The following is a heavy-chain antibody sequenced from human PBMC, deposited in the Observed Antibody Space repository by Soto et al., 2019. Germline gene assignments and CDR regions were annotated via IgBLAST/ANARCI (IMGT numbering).Heavy chain of an antibody. CDR1: GFTFDDYA. J-gene: IGHJ3*01. V-gene: IGHV3-9*01. CDR2: SSFNTGFI. Sequence: TLRLTCVASGFTFDDYAMHSVRQAPGKGLEEGIGSSFNTGFIGYAESVKGRFTISRDNARNSLYLQMNSLRAEDTALYYCASDIEENQLLYDALDFWGQGTMVTVSS. CDR3: ASDIEENQLLYDALDF. D-gene: IGHD2-2*01.